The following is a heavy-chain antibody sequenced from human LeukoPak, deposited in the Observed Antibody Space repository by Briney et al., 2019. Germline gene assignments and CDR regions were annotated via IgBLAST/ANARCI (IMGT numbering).Heavy chain of an antibody. CDR2: INHSGST. CDR3: ARSVSYYYDGSARGAFDI. V-gene: IGHV4-34*01. Sequence: PSETLSLTCAVYGGSFSGYYWSWIRQPPGKGLEWIGEINHSGSTNYNPSLKSRVTISVDTSKNQFSLKLSSVTAADTAVYYCARSVSYYYDGSARGAFDIWGQGTMF. D-gene: IGHD3-22*01. CDR1: GGSFSGYY. J-gene: IGHJ3*02.